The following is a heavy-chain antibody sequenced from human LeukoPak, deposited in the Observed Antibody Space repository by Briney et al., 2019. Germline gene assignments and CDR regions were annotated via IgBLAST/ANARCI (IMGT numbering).Heavy chain of an antibody. CDR2: INHSGST. Sequence: PSETLSLTCAVYGGSFSGYYWSWIRQPPGKGLEWIGEINHSGSTNYNPSLKSRVTIPVDTSKNQFSLKLSSVTAADTAVYYCARGVTMVRGGPARYGMGVWGKGTTVTVSS. D-gene: IGHD3-10*01. CDR1: GGSFSGYY. V-gene: IGHV4-34*01. J-gene: IGHJ6*04. CDR3: ARGVTMVRGGPARYGMGV.